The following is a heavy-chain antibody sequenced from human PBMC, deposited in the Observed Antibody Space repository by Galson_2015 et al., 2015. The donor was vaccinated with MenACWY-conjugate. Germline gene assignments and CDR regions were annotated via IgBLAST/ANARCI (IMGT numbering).Heavy chain of an antibody. J-gene: IGHJ5*01. D-gene: IGHD5-18*01. CDR2: ISGSVATT. CDR3: AKGGDSGYSDVYNS. V-gene: IGHV3-23*01. Sequence: SLRLSCAASGFTFSTYVMSWVRQAPGKGLEWVSSISGSVATTYYADSVKGRLTISRDNFKNTLYLQINSLRAEDTAIYYCAKGGDSGYSDVYNSRGQGTLVGVSS. CDR1: GFTFSTYV.